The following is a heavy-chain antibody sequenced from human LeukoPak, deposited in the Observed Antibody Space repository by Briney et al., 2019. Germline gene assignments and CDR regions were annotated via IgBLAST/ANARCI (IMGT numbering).Heavy chain of an antibody. CDR3: ARNLDSYGTYYFDY. J-gene: IGHJ4*02. D-gene: IGHD5-18*01. CDR2: ISAYNGNT. CDR1: GYTFTSYG. Sequence: ASVKVSCKASGYTFTSYGISWVRQAPGQGLEWMGWISAYNGNTNYAQKLQGRVTMTTDTSTSTAYMELRSLRSDDTVVYYCARNLDSYGTYYFDYWGQGTPVTVSS. V-gene: IGHV1-18*01.